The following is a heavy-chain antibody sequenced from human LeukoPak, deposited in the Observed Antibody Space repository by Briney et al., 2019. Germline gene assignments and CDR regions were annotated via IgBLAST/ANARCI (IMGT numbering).Heavy chain of an antibody. V-gene: IGHV3-7*01. D-gene: IGHD3-10*01. Sequence: PGGSLRLSCAASGFTFSSYWMSWVRQAPGKGLEWVANIKQDGSEKYYVDSVKGRFTISRDNAKNSLYLQMNSLRAEDTAVYYCARVRFPTRLLWFGSAPYMDVWGKGTTVTVSS. CDR3: ARVRFPTRLLWFGSAPYMDV. J-gene: IGHJ6*03. CDR1: GFTFSSYW. CDR2: IKQDGSEK.